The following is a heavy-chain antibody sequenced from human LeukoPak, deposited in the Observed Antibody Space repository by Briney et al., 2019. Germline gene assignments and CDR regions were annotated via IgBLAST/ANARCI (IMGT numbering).Heavy chain of an antibody. Sequence: GGSLRLFCAASGFTFSTYAMSWVRQAPGKGLEWVSCISASYGSTYYADSVKGRFTISRDNSKNTLYLQMNSLRAEDTAVYYCAKDYYYDPVDAFDVWGQGTMVSVSS. CDR2: ISASYGST. V-gene: IGHV3-23*01. J-gene: IGHJ3*01. CDR3: AKDYYYDPVDAFDV. CDR1: GFTFSTYA. D-gene: IGHD3-22*01.